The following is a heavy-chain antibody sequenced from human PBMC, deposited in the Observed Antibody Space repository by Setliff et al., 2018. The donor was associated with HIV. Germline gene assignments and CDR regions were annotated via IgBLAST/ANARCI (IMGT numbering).Heavy chain of an antibody. CDR1: GFTVSSNY. CDR3: ARGLDYGNYVRYFDY. Sequence: PGGSLRLSCAAPGFTVSSNYMNWVRQAPGKGLEWVSVIYSGGSTYYADSVKGRFTISRDNSKNTLYLQMNSLRAEDTAVYYCARGLDYGNYVRYFDYWGQGTLVTVSS. D-gene: IGHD4-17*01. CDR2: IYSGGST. J-gene: IGHJ4*02. V-gene: IGHV3-66*01.